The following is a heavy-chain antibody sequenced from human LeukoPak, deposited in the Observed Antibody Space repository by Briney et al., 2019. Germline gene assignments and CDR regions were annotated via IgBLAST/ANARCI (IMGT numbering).Heavy chain of an antibody. J-gene: IGHJ4*02. CDR3: ARQSGDFDY. CDR1: GYSISSGYY. D-gene: IGHD4-17*01. CDR2: IYHSGST. Sequence: PSETLSLTCAVSGYSISSGYYWGWIRQPPGKGLEWIGSIYHSGSTYYNPSLKSRVTISVDTSKNQFSLKLRSVTAADTAGYYCARQSGDFDYWGQGTLVTVSS. V-gene: IGHV4-38-2*01.